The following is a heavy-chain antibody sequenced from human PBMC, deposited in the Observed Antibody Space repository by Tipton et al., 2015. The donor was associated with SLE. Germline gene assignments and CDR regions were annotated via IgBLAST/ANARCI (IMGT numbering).Heavy chain of an antibody. CDR2: IYYSGST. J-gene: IGHJ4*02. D-gene: IGHD3-3*01. V-gene: IGHV4-59*12. Sequence: TLSLTCTVSGASISSYYWSWIRQPPGKGLEWIGYIYYSGSTIYNPSLKSRVTMSVDTSKNQFSLKLSSVTAADTAVYYCAREPRSGYHDYWGQGTRVIVSS. CDR1: GASISSYY. CDR3: AREPRSGYHDY.